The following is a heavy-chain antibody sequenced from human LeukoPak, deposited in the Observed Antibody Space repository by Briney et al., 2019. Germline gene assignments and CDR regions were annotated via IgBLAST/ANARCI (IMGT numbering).Heavy chain of an antibody. CDR3: ARDGYRSYYFDY. CDR2: IIPILGIA. CDR1: GGTFSSYA. D-gene: IGHD5-24*01. V-gene: IGHV1-69*04. J-gene: IGHJ4*02. Sequence: SVKVSCKASGGTFSSYAISWVRQAPGQGLEWMGRIIPILGIANYAQKFQGRVTITADKSTSTAYMELSSLRSEDAAVYYCARDGYRSYYFDYWGQGTLVTVSS.